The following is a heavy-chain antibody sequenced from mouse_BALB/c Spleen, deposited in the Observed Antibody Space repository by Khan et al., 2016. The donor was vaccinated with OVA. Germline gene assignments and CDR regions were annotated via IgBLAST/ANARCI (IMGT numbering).Heavy chain of an antibody. CDR3: ARLEDI. J-gene: IGHJ2*03. V-gene: IGHV2-9*02. CDR2: IWAGGST. CDR1: GFSLPSYG. D-gene: IGHD1-3*01. Sequence: QAQLNQSGPGLVAPSQSLSITSTVPGFSLPSYGLHWVRQPPGKGLDWLGVIWAGGSTNYNSALMSRLSISKDNSKSQVFLKMNSLQTDDTAMYYCARLEDIWGKGTSLTVSS.